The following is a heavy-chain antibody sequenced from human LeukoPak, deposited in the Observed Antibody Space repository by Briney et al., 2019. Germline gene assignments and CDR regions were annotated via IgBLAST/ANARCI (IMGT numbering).Heavy chain of an antibody. Sequence: PGGSLRLSCSASGFTFSSYAMSWVRQAPGKGLEWFSAIGGSGGSTYYADSVKGRFTISRDNSENTLYLQMNSLRAEDTAVYYCAKAEMATIGGNFDYWGQGTLVTVSS. CDR2: IGGSGGST. CDR3: AKAEMATIGGNFDY. CDR1: GFTFSSYA. J-gene: IGHJ4*02. D-gene: IGHD5-24*01. V-gene: IGHV3-23*01.